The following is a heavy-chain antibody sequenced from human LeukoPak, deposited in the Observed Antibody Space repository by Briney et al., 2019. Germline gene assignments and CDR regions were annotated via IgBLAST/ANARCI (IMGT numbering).Heavy chain of an antibody. J-gene: IGHJ4*02. CDR3: ARVRYSGSYPGVFEY. CDR1: GLTFSSYT. Sequence: PGRSLRLYCAASGLTFSSYTMHWVRQAQGTGLALVALISYDESNKYYGDSVKGRFTISRDNSKNTLYLQMNTLRAEDTAVYYCARVRYSGSYPGVFEYWGQGTLVTVSS. V-gene: IGHV3-30-3*01. D-gene: IGHD1-26*01. CDR2: ISYDESNK.